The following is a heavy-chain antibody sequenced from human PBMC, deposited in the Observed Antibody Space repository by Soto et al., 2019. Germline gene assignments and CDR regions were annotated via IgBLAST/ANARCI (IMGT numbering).Heavy chain of an antibody. J-gene: IGHJ4*02. CDR1: GFTFSGYA. CDR2: ISGSGGST. Sequence: GGSLRLSCAASGFTFSGYAMSWVRQAPGKGLEWVSAISGSGGSTYYADSVKGRFTISRDNSKNTLYLQMNSLRAEDTAVYYCAKDRITMIVVAPFDYWGQGTLVTVSS. D-gene: IGHD3-22*01. V-gene: IGHV3-23*01. CDR3: AKDRITMIVVAPFDY.